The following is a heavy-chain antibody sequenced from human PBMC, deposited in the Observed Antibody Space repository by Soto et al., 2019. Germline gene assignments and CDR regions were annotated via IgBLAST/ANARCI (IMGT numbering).Heavy chain of an antibody. V-gene: IGHV4-59*08. CDR3: ARHDGFSSGWIFDY. D-gene: IGHD6-19*01. CDR2: IYLGGSI. CDR1: GASISSYY. Sequence: PSETLSLTCSVSGASISSYYYTWIRQTPGKGLEWIGYIYLGGSINSNPSLKSRVTISVDTSNNQLSLRLRSVTAADTAVYYCARHDGFSSGWIFDYWGHGTLVTVSS. J-gene: IGHJ4*01.